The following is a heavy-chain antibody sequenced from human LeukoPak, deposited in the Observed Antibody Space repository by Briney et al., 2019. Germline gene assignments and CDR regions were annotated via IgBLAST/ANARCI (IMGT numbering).Heavy chain of an antibody. D-gene: IGHD2-2*01. Sequence: PGGSLRLSCAASGFTFSTYAMNWVRQAPGKGLEWVSAISGSGGSTYYADSVKGRFTISRDNSKNTLYLQMNSLRAEDTAVYYCAKDSHQLLWFDYWGQGTLVTVSS. V-gene: IGHV3-23*01. CDR3: AKDSHQLLWFDY. CDR1: GFTFSTYA. CDR2: ISGSGGST. J-gene: IGHJ4*02.